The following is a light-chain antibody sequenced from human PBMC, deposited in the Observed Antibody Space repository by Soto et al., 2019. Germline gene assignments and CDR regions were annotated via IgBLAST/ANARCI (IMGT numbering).Light chain of an antibody. CDR1: QSVIFSSNNKNF. Sequence: DIVMNQSPDSLAVSLGERATMNCTASQSVIFSSNNKNFLAWYQHTPGQPPKLLIYWASTRESGVPDRFSGSGSGTHFTLTISSLQAEDVAVYYCQQYYSAPQATFGGGTKVDIK. CDR2: WAS. J-gene: IGKJ4*01. CDR3: QQYYSAPQAT. V-gene: IGKV4-1*01.